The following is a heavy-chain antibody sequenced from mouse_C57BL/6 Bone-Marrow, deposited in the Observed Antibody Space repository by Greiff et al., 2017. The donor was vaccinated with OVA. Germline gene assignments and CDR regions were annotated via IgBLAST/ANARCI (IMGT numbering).Heavy chain of an antibody. CDR3: ARYYSNYFYAMDY. CDR1: GYTFTSYG. V-gene: IGHV1-81*01. Sequence: VMLVESGAELARPGASVKLSCKASGYTFTSYGISWVKQRTGQGLEWIGEIYPRSGNTYYNEKFKGKATLTADKSSSTAYMELRSLTSEDSAVYFCARYYSNYFYAMDYWGQGTSVTVSS. J-gene: IGHJ4*01. CDR2: IYPRSGNT. D-gene: IGHD2-5*01.